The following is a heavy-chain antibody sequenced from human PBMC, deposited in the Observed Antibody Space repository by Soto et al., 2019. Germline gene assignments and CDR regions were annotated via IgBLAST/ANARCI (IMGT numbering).Heavy chain of an antibody. CDR1: GGTFSSYA. D-gene: IGHD1-26*01. J-gene: IGHJ4*02. CDR2: IIPILGTA. Sequence: SVKVSCKASGGTFSSYALSWVRQAPGQGLEWMGGIIPILGTANYAHKLQGRVTITADESTSTAYMELSSLRSEDTAVYYCARLWRHLGSDYWGQGTLVTVSS. CDR3: ARLWRHLGSDY. V-gene: IGHV1-69*13.